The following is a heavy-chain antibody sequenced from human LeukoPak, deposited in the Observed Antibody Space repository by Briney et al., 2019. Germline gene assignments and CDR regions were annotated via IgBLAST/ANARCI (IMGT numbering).Heavy chain of an antibody. CDR3: TTERPYFDT. Sequence: PGGSLRLSCAASGFTFCDAWMSWVRQAPGKGLGWVGRVKSKSHGGTTPYAAPVKGRFTISRDDSNTTVSLQMHSLKSEDAALYYCTTERPYFDTWGQGAPVTVSS. CDR2: VKSKSHGGTT. CDR1: GFTFCDAW. V-gene: IGHV3-15*01. J-gene: IGHJ4*02.